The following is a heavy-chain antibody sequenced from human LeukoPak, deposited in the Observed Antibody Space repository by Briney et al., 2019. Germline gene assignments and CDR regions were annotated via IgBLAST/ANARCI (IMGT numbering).Heavy chain of an antibody. V-gene: IGHV3-11*04. D-gene: IGHD6-19*01. Sequence: AGGSLRLSCAASGFTFSDYYMSWIRQAPGKGLEWVSYISSSGSTIYYADSVKGRFTISRDNAKNSLYLQMNSLRAEDTAVYYCARAIKAVAGTFHRDYYFDYWGQGTLVTVSS. CDR2: ISSSGSTI. CDR3: ARAIKAVAGTFHRDYYFDY. CDR1: GFTFSDYY. J-gene: IGHJ4*02.